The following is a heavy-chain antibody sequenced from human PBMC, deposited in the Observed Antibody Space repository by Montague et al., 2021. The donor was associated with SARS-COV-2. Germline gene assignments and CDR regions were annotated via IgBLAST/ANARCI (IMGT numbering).Heavy chain of an antibody. CDR2: IDDSGST. CDR1: GGSFSGYY. V-gene: IGHV4-34*01. Sequence: SETLSLTCAVYGGSFSGYYWSWIRQPPGKWLEWIGEIDDSGSTYYNPSLKSRVTISVDTSKNQFSLKLSSVTAADTAVYYCARGRAARSITIFGVVNPAIRYYYYMDVWGKGTTVTVSS. D-gene: IGHD3-3*01. J-gene: IGHJ6*03. CDR3: ARGRAARSITIFGVVNPAIRYYYYMDV.